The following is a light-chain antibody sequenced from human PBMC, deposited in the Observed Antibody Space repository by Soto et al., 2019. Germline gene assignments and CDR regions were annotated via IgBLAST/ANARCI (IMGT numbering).Light chain of an antibody. CDR1: QSVLYSSNNKNY. Sequence: DIVMTQSPDPLAVSLGERATINCKSSQSVLYSSNNKNYLAWYQHKPGQPPKLLIYWASTRESGVPGRFSGSGSGTDFTRNISSLQAEDVAVYYCQQYYSTPWTFGQGTKVELK. CDR2: WAS. V-gene: IGKV4-1*01. CDR3: QQYYSTPWT. J-gene: IGKJ1*01.